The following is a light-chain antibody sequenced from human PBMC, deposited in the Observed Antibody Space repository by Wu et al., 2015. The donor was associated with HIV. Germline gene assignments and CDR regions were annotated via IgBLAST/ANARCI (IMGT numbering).Light chain of an antibody. CDR2: GAS. V-gene: IGKV3-20*01. CDR3: QHYGDSQFI. Sequence: IVLTQSPDTLSLSPGETAILSCRVSQVIPSSHLAWYQQKPGQPPRLLMFGASRKTPGISDRFSGYMSAATEFNLAIFKLQPDDSAGLFCQHYGDSQFIFGRGTKVEIK. J-gene: IGKJ3*01. CDR1: QVIPSSH.